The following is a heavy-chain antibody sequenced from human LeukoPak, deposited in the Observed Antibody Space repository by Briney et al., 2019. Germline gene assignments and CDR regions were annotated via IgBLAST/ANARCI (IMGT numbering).Heavy chain of an antibody. CDR2: ISWNSDSI. V-gene: IGHV3-9*01. J-gene: IGHJ4*02. CDR1: GFTFDDYA. CDR3: AKDEGVVVVPAAIKSFDY. D-gene: IGHD2-2*01. Sequence: PGGSLRLSCAASGFTFDDYAMHWVRQVPGKGLEWVPGISWNSDSICYADSVKGRFTISRDNSKNTLYLQMNSLRAEDTAVYYCAKDEGVVVVPAAIKSFDYWGQGTLVTVSS.